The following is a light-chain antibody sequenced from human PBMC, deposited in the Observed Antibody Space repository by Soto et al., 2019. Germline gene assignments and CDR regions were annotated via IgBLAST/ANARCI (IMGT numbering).Light chain of an antibody. J-gene: IGKJ1*01. CDR1: QSVSSSY. CDR3: QQYGSSPAT. V-gene: IGKV3-20*01. Sequence: EIVLTQSPGTLSLSPGARAPLSCRASQSVSSSYLAWYQQKPGQAPRLLIYGASSRATGIPDRFSGSGSGTDFTLTISRLEPEDFALYYCQQYGSSPATFGQGTKVDIK. CDR2: GAS.